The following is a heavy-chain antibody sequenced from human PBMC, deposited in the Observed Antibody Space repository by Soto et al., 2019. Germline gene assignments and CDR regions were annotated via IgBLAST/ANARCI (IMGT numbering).Heavy chain of an antibody. Sequence: ASVKVSCKASGYTFTSYDINWVRQATGQGLEWMGWMNPNSGNTGYAQKFQGRVTMTRNTSISTAYMELSSLRSEDTAVYYRARARCSSTSCYRYYYYYYMDVWGKGTTVTVSS. CDR2: MNPNSGNT. V-gene: IGHV1-8*01. D-gene: IGHD2-2*01. CDR1: GYTFTSYD. CDR3: ARARCSSTSCYRYYYYYYMDV. J-gene: IGHJ6*03.